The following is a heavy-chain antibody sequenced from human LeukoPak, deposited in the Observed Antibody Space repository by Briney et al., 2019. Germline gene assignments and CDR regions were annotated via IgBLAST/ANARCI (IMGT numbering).Heavy chain of an antibody. Sequence: PSETLSLTCTVSGGSISSSSYYWGWIRQPPGKGLEWIGSIYYSGSTYYNPSLKSRVTISVDTSKNQFSLKLSSVTAADTAVYYCVSGFGELLQPPPWGQGTLVTVSS. J-gene: IGHJ5*02. D-gene: IGHD3-10*01. CDR2: IYYSGST. V-gene: IGHV4-39*01. CDR3: VSGFGELLQPPP. CDR1: GGSISSSSYY.